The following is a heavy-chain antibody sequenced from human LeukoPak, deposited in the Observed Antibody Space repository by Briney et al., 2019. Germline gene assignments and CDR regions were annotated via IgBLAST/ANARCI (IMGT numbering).Heavy chain of an antibody. CDR3: ARGYDADLYYYGMDV. CDR2: INHSGST. D-gene: IGHD5-12*01. J-gene: IGHJ6*02. V-gene: IGHV4-34*01. Sequence: SETLSLTCAVYGGSFSGYYWSWIRQPPGKGLEWIGEINHSGSTNHNPSLKSRVTISVDTSKNQFSLKLSSVTAAGTAVYYCARGYDADLYYYGMDVWGQGTTVTVSS. CDR1: GGSFSGYY.